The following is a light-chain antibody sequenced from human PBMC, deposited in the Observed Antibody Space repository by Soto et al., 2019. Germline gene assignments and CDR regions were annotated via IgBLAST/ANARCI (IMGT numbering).Light chain of an antibody. J-gene: IGKJ5*01. CDR3: QQSYSTPTIS. CDR1: QSISDY. Sequence: DIQMTQSPSSLSASVGDRVTITCRASQSISDYLNWYQQKPGKAPKFLIYASSSLQSGVPSRFRGSGSGTDFTLTISSLQPEDFATYYCQQSYSTPTISFGQGTRPEIK. V-gene: IGKV1-39*01. CDR2: ASS.